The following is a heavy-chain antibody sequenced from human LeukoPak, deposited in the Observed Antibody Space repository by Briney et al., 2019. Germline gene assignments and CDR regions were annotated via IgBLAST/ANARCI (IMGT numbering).Heavy chain of an antibody. CDR1: GYSISSGYY. CDR2: IYHSGST. CDR3: ARRTTIFGVVTKYYFDY. J-gene: IGHJ4*02. Sequence: PSETLSLTXTVSGYSISSGYYWGWIRQPPGKGLEWIGSIYHSGSTYYNPSLKSRVTISVDTSKNQFSLKLSSVTAADTAVYYCARRTTIFGVVTKYYFDYWGQGTLVTVSS. V-gene: IGHV4-38-2*02. D-gene: IGHD3-3*01.